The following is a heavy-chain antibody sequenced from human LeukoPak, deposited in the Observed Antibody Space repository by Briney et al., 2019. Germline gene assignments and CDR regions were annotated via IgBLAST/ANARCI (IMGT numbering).Heavy chain of an antibody. CDR2: INHSGST. Sequence: PSETLSLTCAVYGGSFSGYYWSWIRQPPGKGLEWIGEINHSGSTYYNPPLKSRVTISVDTSKNQFSLKLSSVTAADTAVYYCARDLRLYYDSSGYSNWYFDPWGRGTLVTVSS. CDR3: ARDLRLYYDSSGYSNWYFDP. J-gene: IGHJ2*01. CDR1: GGSFSGYY. D-gene: IGHD3-22*01. V-gene: IGHV4-34*01.